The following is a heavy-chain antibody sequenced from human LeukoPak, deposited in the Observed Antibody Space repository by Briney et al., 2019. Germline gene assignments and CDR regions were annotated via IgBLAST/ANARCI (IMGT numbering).Heavy chain of an antibody. CDR3: ARDGYDILTGYSNS. D-gene: IGHD3-9*01. CDR2: ISSSSSYI. V-gene: IGHV3-21*01. J-gene: IGHJ4*02. CDR1: GFTFSSYS. Sequence: GGSLRLSCAASGFTFSSYSMNWVRQAPGKGLEWVSSISSSSSYIYYVDSVKGRFTISRDNAKNSLYLQMNSLRAEDTAVYYCARDGYDILTGYSNSWGQGTLVTVSS.